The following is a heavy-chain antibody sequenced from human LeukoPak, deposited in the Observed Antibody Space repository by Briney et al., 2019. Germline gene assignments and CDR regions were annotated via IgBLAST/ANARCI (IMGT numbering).Heavy chain of an antibody. CDR2: IHHSGGT. J-gene: IGHJ4*02. D-gene: IGHD3-22*01. V-gene: IGHV4-34*01. Sequence: SETLSLTCAVYDGSFSDYNWSWIRQSPGKGLEWIGEIHHSGGTNYSPSLKSRLTLSVDTSKNQLSLKLSSVTAADTAVYYCVRNGYDSSGYRFWSDYRGRGTLVTVSS. CDR1: DGSFSDYN. CDR3: VRNGYDSSGYRFWSDY.